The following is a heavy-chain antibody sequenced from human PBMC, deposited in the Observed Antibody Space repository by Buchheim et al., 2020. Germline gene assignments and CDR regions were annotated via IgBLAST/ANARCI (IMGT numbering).Heavy chain of an antibody. CDR3: TTDGG. Sequence: EVQLVESGGGLVQPGGSLRLSRAASGFTFSNHWMNWVRQGPGKGMEWVANINRDGSEKYYVDSVRGRFTISRDNDKKSLVLQMDNLRGEDTAVYYCTTDGGWGQGTL. CDR2: INRDGSEK. CDR1: GFTFSNHW. D-gene: IGHD4-23*01. J-gene: IGHJ4*02. V-gene: IGHV3-7*01.